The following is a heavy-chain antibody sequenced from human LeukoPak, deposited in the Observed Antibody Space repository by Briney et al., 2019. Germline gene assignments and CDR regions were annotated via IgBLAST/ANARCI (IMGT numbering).Heavy chain of an antibody. Sequence: GGSLRLSSATSGFTFSRYWMSWVRQIPGKGLEWVASIKQDGSEEKFADSVKGRFTIYRDNAKNSVDLQMNSLGAEDTAVYFCATTVRLAGQGYFDYWGQGTLVTVSS. CDR3: ATTVRLAGQGYFDY. CDR2: IKQDGSEE. D-gene: IGHD6-19*01. CDR1: GFTFSRYW. V-gene: IGHV3-7*01. J-gene: IGHJ4*02.